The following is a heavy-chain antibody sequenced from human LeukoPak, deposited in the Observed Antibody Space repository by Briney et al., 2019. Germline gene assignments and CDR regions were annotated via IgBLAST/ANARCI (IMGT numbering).Heavy chain of an antibody. J-gene: IGHJ5*02. CDR3: ATRGSSWSGWFDP. Sequence: SETLSLTCTVSGGSISSYYWSWIRQPPGKVREWIGYIYTSGSTNYNPSLKSRVTISVDTSRNQFSLKLSSVPAADTAVYYCATRGSSWSGWFDPWGQGTLVTVSS. CDR1: GGSISSYY. CDR2: IYTSGST. V-gene: IGHV4-4*09. D-gene: IGHD6-13*01.